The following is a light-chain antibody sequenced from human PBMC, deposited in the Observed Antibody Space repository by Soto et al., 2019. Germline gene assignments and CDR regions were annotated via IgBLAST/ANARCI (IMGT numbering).Light chain of an antibody. CDR1: QDISNS. CDR3: QHYNSYSEA. J-gene: IGKJ1*01. Sequence: DIHMTQSPSSLSASVGYRVTITCQAGQDISNSLNWYPQKPVKAPKLLIYKASTLKSGVPSRFSGSGSGTEFTLTISSLQPDDFEPYYCQHYNSYSEAFGQGTKVDIK. CDR2: KAS. V-gene: IGKV1-5*03.